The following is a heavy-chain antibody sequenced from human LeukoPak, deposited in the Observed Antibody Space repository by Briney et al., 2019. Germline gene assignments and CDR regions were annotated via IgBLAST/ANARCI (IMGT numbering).Heavy chain of an antibody. J-gene: IGHJ4*02. Sequence: PGGSLRLSCVGSGFNFSAFSMTWGRQAPGKGLEWLSSISRSSSYTYYRDSVKGRFTISRDNAKGSLFLQMNSLRAEDTAMYYCSAAGGRNDYWGQGTLVTVSS. CDR1: GFNFSAFS. CDR3: SAAGGRNDY. D-gene: IGHD3-10*01. CDR2: ISRSSSYT. V-gene: IGHV3-21*01.